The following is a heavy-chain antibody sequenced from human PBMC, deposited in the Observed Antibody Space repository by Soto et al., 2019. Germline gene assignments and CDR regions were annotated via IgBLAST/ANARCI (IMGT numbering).Heavy chain of an antibody. J-gene: IGHJ4*02. CDR2: ISGSGGST. V-gene: IGHV3-23*01. CDR3: ARRSSGWYFDY. Sequence: EVQLLESGGGLVQPGGSLRLSCAASGFTFSSYAISWVRQSPGQGLEWVSAISGSGGSTYYAATVKGRFTISRDNSKNTLYLQLNSLRAEDTAVYYCARRSSGWYFDYWGQGTLVTVSS. D-gene: IGHD6-19*01. CDR1: GFTFSSYA.